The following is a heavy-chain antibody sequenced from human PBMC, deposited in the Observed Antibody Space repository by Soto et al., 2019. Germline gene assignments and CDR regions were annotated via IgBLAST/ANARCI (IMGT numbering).Heavy chain of an antibody. CDR3: ATFTVGDIVVVPASMDY. CDR2: ISGSGGST. V-gene: IGHV3-23*01. J-gene: IGHJ4*02. Sequence: GGSLRLSCAASGFTFSSYAMSWVRQAPGKGLEWVLAISGSGGSTYYADSVKGRFTISRDNSKNTLYLQMNSLRAEDTAVYYCATFTVGDIVVVPASMDYWGQGTLVTVSS. CDR1: GFTFSSYA. D-gene: IGHD2-2*01.